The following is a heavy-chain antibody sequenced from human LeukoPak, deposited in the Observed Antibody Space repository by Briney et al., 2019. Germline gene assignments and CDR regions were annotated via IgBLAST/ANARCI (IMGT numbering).Heavy chain of an antibody. J-gene: IGHJ5*02. V-gene: IGHV3-48*03. CDR1: GFTFSSYE. D-gene: IGHD2-15*01. Sequence: GGSLRLSCAASGFTFSSYEMNWVRQAPGKGLEWVSYISSSGSTIYYADSVKGRFTISRDNAKNSLYLQMNSLRAEDTAVYYCARIPLCSGGSCYSVWFDPWGQGTLATVSS. CDR3: ARIPLCSGGSCYSVWFDP. CDR2: ISSSGSTI.